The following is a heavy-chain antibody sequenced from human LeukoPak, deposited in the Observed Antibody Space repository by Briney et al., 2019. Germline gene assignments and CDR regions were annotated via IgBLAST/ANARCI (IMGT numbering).Heavy chain of an antibody. D-gene: IGHD1-26*01. Sequence: SETLSLTCTVSGGSISSYYWSWIRQPAGKALEWIGRMYSSGSTNYNPSLKSRVTMSVDTSKKQVSLKLSSVTAADTAVYYCARGAGYSGSYQYYFDYWGQGTLVTVSS. CDR3: ARGAGYSGSYQYYFDY. CDR2: MYSSGST. J-gene: IGHJ4*02. V-gene: IGHV4-4*07. CDR1: GGSISSYY.